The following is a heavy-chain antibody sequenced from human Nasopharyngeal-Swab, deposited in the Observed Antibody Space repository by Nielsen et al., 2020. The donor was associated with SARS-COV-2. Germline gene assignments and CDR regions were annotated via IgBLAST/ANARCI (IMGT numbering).Heavy chain of an antibody. V-gene: IGHV3-30*03. CDR2: ISYDGSNK. D-gene: IGHD6-6*01. CDR3: ARDSSSSLFDY. J-gene: IGHJ4*02. Sequence: SCAASGFTFSSYGMHWVRQAPGKGLEWVAVISYDGSNKYYADSVKGRFTISRDNSKNTLYLQMNSLRAEDTAVYYCARDSSSSLFDYWGQGTLVTVSS. CDR1: GFTFSSYG.